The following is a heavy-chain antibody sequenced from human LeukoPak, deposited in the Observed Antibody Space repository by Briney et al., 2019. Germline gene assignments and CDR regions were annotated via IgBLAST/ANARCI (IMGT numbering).Heavy chain of an antibody. V-gene: IGHV1-2*04. Sequence: ASVKVSCKASGYTFTGYYMHWVRQAPGQGLEWMGWINPNSGGTNYAQKFQGWVTMTRDTSISTAYMELSRLRSDDTAVYYCARPKVPAAIWGAFDIWGQGTMVTVSS. CDR2: INPNSGGT. CDR3: ARPKVPAAIWGAFDI. J-gene: IGHJ3*02. CDR1: GYTFTGYY. D-gene: IGHD2-2*02.